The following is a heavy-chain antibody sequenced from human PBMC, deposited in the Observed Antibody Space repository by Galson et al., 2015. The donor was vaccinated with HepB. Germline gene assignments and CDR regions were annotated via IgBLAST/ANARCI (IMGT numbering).Heavy chain of an antibody. J-gene: IGHJ4*02. Sequence: SLRLSCAASGFTFDDYGMSWVRQAPGKGLEWVSGINWNGGSTGYADSVKGRFTTSRDNAKNSLYLQMNSLRAEDTALYYCARGRGAAAGPHPWYFDYWGQGTLVTVSS. CDR3: ARGRGAAAGPHPWYFDY. CDR2: INWNGGST. CDR1: GFTFDDYG. D-gene: IGHD6-13*01. V-gene: IGHV3-20*04.